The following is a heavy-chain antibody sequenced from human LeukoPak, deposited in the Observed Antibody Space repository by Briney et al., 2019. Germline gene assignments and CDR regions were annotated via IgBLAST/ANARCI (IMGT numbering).Heavy chain of an antibody. D-gene: IGHD3-3*01. V-gene: IGHV3-53*01. Sequence: GGSLRLSCAASGFTVSSNYMSWVRQAPGKGLEWVSVIYSGGSTYYADSVKGRFTISRDNSKNTLYLQMNSLRAEDTAVYYCARGTVLRFLEWLFRDWGQGTLVTVSS. J-gene: IGHJ4*02. CDR3: ARGTVLRFLEWLFRD. CDR1: GFTVSSNY. CDR2: IYSGGST.